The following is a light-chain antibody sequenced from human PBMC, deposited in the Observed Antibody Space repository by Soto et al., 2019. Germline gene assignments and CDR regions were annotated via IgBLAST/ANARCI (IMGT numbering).Light chain of an antibody. CDR1: SSNIGNNY. J-gene: IGLJ1*01. Sequence: QSVLTQPPSVSAAPGQKVTISCYGSSSNIGNNYVSWYQQLPGTAPKLLIFENNKRPSGIPDRFSASKSGTSATLAITGLQTGDAADYYCGTWDNSLSLPYVFGTGTKLTVL. CDR2: ENN. CDR3: GTWDNSLSLPYV. V-gene: IGLV1-51*02.